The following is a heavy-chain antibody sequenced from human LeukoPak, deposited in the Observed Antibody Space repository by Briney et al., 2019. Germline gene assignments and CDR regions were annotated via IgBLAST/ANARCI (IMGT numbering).Heavy chain of an antibody. J-gene: IGHJ4*02. D-gene: IGHD6-19*01. CDR1: GGSFSGYY. CDR3: ARRSGWYRLGNYYFDY. V-gene: IGHV4-34*01. Sequence: SETLSLTCAVYGGSFSGYYWSWIRQPPGKGLEWIGEINHSGSTNYNPSLKSRVTISVDTSKNQFSLKLSSVTAEDTAVYYCARRSGWYRLGNYYFDYWGQGTLVTVSS. CDR2: INHSGST.